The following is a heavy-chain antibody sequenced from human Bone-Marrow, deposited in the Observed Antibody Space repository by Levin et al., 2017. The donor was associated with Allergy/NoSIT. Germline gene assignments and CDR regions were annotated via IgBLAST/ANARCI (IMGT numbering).Heavy chain of an antibody. J-gene: IGHJ4*02. CDR1: GFTFSSYS. D-gene: IGHD3-16*01. V-gene: IGHV3-23*01. CDR3: AKEAQGPYVPLDY. Sequence: GGSLRLSCAASGFTFSSYSMNWVRQAPGKGLEWVSAISGAGGSRYYADSVKGRFTISRDNAKNTLYLQMNSLSAEDTAVYFCAKEAQGPYVPLDYWGQGTLVTVSS. CDR2: ISGAGGSR.